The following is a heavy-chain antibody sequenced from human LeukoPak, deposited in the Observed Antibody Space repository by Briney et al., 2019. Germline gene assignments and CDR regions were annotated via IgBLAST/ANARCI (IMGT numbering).Heavy chain of an antibody. J-gene: IGHJ3*02. V-gene: IGHV1-69*01. Sequence: SVKVSCKASGDTFSSYAISWVRQAPGQGLEWMGGIIPIFGTANYAQKFQGRVTITADESTSTAYMELSSLRSEDTAVYYCARNTGADDAFDIWGQGTMVTVSS. D-gene: IGHD1-14*01. CDR2: IIPIFGTA. CDR1: GDTFSSYA. CDR3: ARNTGADDAFDI.